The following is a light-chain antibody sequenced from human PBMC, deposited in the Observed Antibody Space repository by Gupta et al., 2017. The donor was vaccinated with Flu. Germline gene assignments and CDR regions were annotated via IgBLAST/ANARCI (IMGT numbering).Light chain of an antibody. V-gene: IGLV6-57*01. Sequence: NFMLTQPHSVSESPGWTVVISCTRSSGSIASNTVQWYPQRPGSSPKTLIFEDVRRPSGVPARFSGSIDTSSNAASLTISGLKSEDEADYYCQSFDTSNPVIFGGGTKLAV. CDR2: EDV. CDR1: SGSIASNT. J-gene: IGLJ2*01. CDR3: QSFDTSNPVI.